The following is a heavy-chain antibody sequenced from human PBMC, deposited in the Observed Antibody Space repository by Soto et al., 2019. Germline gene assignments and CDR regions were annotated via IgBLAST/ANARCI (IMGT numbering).Heavy chain of an antibody. J-gene: IGHJ6*01. CDR1: GYTFTGYY. CDR3: ARDYTVGQAYSYAMHV. CDR2: INPNSGGT. V-gene: IGHV1-2*02. Sequence: ASVKVSCKASGYTFTGYYMHWVRQAPGQGLEWMGWINPNSGGTNYAQKFQGRVTMTRDTSISTAYMELSRLRSDDTAVYYCARDYTVGQAYSYAMHVSGPGTPVTV. D-gene: IGHD4-4*01.